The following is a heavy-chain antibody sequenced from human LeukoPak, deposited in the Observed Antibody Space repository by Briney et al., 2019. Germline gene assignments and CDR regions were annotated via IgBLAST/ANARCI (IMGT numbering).Heavy chain of an antibody. J-gene: IGHJ5*02. D-gene: IGHD2-2*01. CDR1: GFTFSSYS. CDR3: ASTYCSSTSCYSSRWFDP. Sequence: SGGSLRLSCAASGFTFSSYSMNWVRQAPGKGLEWVSYISSSSTIYYADSVKGRFTISRDNAKNSLYLQMNSLRAEDTAVYYCASTYCSSTSCYSSRWFDPWGQGTLVTVSS. V-gene: IGHV3-48*04. CDR2: ISSSSTI.